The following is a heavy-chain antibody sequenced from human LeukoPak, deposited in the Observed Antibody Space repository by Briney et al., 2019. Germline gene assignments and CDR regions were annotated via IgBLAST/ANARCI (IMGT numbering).Heavy chain of an antibody. J-gene: IGHJ4*02. V-gene: IGHV3-7*01. CDR1: GFTFSSYW. CDR2: IKQDGSEK. D-gene: IGHD3-3*01. Sequence: GGSLRLSCAASGFTFSSYWMSWVRQAPGKGLEWVANIKQDGSEKYYVDSVKGRFTISRDNAKNSLYLQMNSLRAEDTAVYYCARARRRNDFWSGYPEYYFDYWGQGTLVTVSS. CDR3: ARARRRNDFWSGYPEYYFDY.